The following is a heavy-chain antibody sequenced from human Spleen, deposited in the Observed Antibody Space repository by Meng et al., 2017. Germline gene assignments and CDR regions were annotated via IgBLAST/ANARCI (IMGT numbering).Heavy chain of an antibody. J-gene: IGHJ4*02. V-gene: IGHV1-8*03. CDR1: GYTFTSFK. CDR3: ARDRTTVVTPYYFDY. D-gene: IGHD4-23*01. Sequence: ASVKVSCKASGYTFTSFKINWVRQATGQGLEWMGSMHPNSDSTVYAQKFQGRVTFTRNTSISTAYMELTNLQSEDTAVYYCARDRTTVVTPYYFDYWGQGTLVTVSS. CDR2: MHPNSDST.